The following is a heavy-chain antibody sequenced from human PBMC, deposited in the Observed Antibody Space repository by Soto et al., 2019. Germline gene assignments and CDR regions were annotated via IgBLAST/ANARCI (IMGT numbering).Heavy chain of an antibody. D-gene: IGHD1-7*01. CDR1: GFTFSSYG. J-gene: IGHJ4*02. CDR3: ASGITGTTSVY. V-gene: IGHV3-30*03. Sequence: GGSLRLSCAASGFTFSSYGMHWVRQAPGKGLEWVAVISYDGSNKYYADSVKGRFTISRDNSKNTLYLQTNSLRAEDTAVYYCASGITGTTSVYWGQGTLVTVSS. CDR2: ISYDGSNK.